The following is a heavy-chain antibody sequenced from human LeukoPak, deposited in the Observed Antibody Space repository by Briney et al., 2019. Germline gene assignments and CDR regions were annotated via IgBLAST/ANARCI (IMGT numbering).Heavy chain of an antibody. CDR2: INHSGST. D-gene: IGHD6-13*01. Sequence: SETLSLTCTVSGGSISSYYWSWIRQPSGKGLEWIREINHSGSTNYNPSLKSRVTISVDTSKNQFSLKLSSVTAADTAVYYCARAHSSSWYGTSYYYYGMDVWGQGTTVTVSS. V-gene: IGHV4-34*01. CDR3: ARAHSSSWYGTSYYYYGMDV. J-gene: IGHJ6*02. CDR1: GGSISSYY.